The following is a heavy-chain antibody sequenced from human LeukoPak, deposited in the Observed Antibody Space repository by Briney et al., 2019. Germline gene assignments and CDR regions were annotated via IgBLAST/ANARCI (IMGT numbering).Heavy chain of an antibody. CDR3: ARGHSPGHSWDAFDI. CDR2: INPSDGST. V-gene: IGHV1-46*01. D-gene: IGHD1-26*01. CDR1: GYTFTSYY. J-gene: IGHJ3*02. Sequence: GASVKVSCKASGYTFTSYYMHWVRQAPGQGLEWMGIINPSDGSTSYAQKFQGRVTMTRDTSTSTVYMELSSLRSDDTAVYYCARGHSPGHSWDAFDIWGQGTMVTVSS.